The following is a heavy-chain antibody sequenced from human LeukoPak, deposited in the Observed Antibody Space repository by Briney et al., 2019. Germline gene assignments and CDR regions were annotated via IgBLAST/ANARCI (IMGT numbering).Heavy chain of an antibody. J-gene: IGHJ5*02. Sequence: SETLSLTRAVSGYSISSGYYWGWIRQPPGKGLEWIGSIYHSGSTYYNPSLKSRVTISVDTSKNQFSLKLSSVTAADTAVYYCARNPHWMVRGVITWGQGTLVTVSS. CDR1: GYSISSGYY. CDR3: ARNPHWMVRGVIT. CDR2: IYHSGST. D-gene: IGHD3-10*01. V-gene: IGHV4-38-2*01.